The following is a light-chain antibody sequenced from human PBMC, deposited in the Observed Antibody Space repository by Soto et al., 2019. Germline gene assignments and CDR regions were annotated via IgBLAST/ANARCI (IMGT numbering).Light chain of an antibody. CDR2: EVS. V-gene: IGLV2-14*01. CDR3: SSYTSSSIRV. Sequence: QSVLTQPASVSGPPGQSITISCTGTSSDVGGYNYVSWYQQHPGKAPKLMIYEVSNRPSGVSNRFSGSKSGNTASLTISGLQAEDEADYYCSSYTSSSIRVFGGGTKLTVL. J-gene: IGLJ3*02. CDR1: SSDVGGYNY.